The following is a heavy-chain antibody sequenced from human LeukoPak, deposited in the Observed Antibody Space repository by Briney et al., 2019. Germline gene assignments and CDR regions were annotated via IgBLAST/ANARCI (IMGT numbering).Heavy chain of an antibody. V-gene: IGHV4-34*01. Sequence: PSETLSITCAVYGGSFSGYYWSWIRQPRGKGLEWIGEINHSGSTNYNPSLKSRVTISVDTSKNQFSLKLSSVTAADTAVYYCAREGGAATTSYYYYYYYMDVWGKGTTVTVSS. D-gene: IGHD2-15*01. CDR1: GGSFSGYY. J-gene: IGHJ6*03. CDR3: AREGGAATTSYYYYYYYMDV. CDR2: INHSGST.